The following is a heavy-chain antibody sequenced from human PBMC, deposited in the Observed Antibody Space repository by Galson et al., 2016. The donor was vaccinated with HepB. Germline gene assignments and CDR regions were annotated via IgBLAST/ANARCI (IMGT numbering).Heavy chain of an antibody. CDR3: ARDTYCTSTSSCYLPDAFDI. Sequence: SVKVSCRASGYTFTSYGFSWVRQAPGQGLEWMGWISAYSGNTNYAQKVRGRVTMTTDTSTSTAYMELRSLRSDDTAVYYCARDTYCTSTSSCYLPDAFDIWGQGTMVTVSS. CDR2: ISAYSGNT. V-gene: IGHV1-18*04. J-gene: IGHJ3*02. D-gene: IGHD2-2*01. CDR1: GYTFTSYG.